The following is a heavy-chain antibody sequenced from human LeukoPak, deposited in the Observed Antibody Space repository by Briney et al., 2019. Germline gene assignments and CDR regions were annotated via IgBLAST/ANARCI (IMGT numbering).Heavy chain of an antibody. V-gene: IGHV1-18*01. CDR3: ARDGARYSSSF. Sequence: ASVKVSCKASGYSFTSYLISWVRQVPGQGLEWMGWISAYNGNTNYAQKLQGRVTMTTDTSTSTAYMELRSPRSDDTAVYYCARDGARYSSSFWGQGTLVTVSS. D-gene: IGHD6-13*01. J-gene: IGHJ4*02. CDR1: GYSFTSYL. CDR2: ISAYNGNT.